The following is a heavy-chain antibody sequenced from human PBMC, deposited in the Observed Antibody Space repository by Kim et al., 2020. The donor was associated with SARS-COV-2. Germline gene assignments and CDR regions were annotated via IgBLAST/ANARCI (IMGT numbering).Heavy chain of an antibody. D-gene: IGHD6-13*01. CDR2: IKPGGGST. CDR3: AREDTSSWYFGMYV. Sequence: ASVKVSCKASGYTFNSYYIHWVRQAPGQGLEWMGIIKPGGGSTRYAQNFQGRVTMTRDTSTSTVYMELSSLRSEDTAVYFCAREDTSSWYFGMYVWGQGT. J-gene: IGHJ6*02. V-gene: IGHV1-46*02. CDR1: GYTFNSYY.